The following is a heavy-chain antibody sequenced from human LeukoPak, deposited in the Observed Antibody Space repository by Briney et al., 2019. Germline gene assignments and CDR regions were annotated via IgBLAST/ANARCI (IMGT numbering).Heavy chain of an antibody. CDR3: AKDTYCSGGSCSRFYYYDMDV. V-gene: IGHV3-53*01. CDR2: LYTGGDT. Sequence: GVSLRLSCAVSGFSVSAHYMSWVRQAPGKGLECVSFLYTGGDTYYADSVKGRFTFSRDNSKNTLYLQMNSLRAEDTAVYYCAKDTYCSGGSCSRFYYYDMDVWGQGTTVTVSS. J-gene: IGHJ6*02. CDR1: GFSVSAHY. D-gene: IGHD2-15*01.